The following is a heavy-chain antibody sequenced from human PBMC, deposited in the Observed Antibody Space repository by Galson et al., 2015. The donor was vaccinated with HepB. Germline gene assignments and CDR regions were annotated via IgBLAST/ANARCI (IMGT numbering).Heavy chain of an antibody. D-gene: IGHD3-3*01. Sequence: SLRLSCAASGFTFSDYYMTWIRQAPGKGLEWVSYISGSGTTTHYADAVKGRFTISRDNARKSLFLQMNSLRAEDTAVYYCVRWNGFMTFGVAVFEWFDPWGQGILVTVSS. V-gene: IGHV3-11*01. CDR3: VRWNGFMTFGVAVFEWFDP. CDR1: GFTFSDYY. CDR2: ISGSGTTT. J-gene: IGHJ5*02.